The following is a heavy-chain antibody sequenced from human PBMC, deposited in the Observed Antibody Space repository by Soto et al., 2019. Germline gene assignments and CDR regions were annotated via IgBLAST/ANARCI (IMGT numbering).Heavy chain of an antibody. J-gene: IGHJ6*02. CDR1: GYTFTSYD. CDR3: ASSRITMVPYGMDV. Sequence: ASVKVSCKASGYTFTSYDINWVRQATGQGLEWMGWMNPNSGNTGYAQKFQGRVTITRDTSASTAYMELSSLRSEDTAVYYCASSRITMVPYGMDVWGQGTTVTVSS. D-gene: IGHD3-10*01. CDR2: MNPNSGNT. V-gene: IGHV1-8*01.